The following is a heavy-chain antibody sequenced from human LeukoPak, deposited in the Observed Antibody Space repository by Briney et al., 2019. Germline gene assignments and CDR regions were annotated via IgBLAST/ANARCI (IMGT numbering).Heavy chain of an antibody. D-gene: IGHD6-13*01. V-gene: IGHV4-30-2*01. CDR2: IYHSGST. J-gene: IGHJ4*02. CDR1: GGSISSGGYS. Sequence: TLSLTCAVSGGSISSGGYSWSWIRQPPGKGLEWIGYIYHSGSTYYNPSLKSRVTISVDRSKNQFSLKLSSVTAADTAVYYCARDAAPGYFDYWAREPWSPSPQ. CDR3: ARDAAPGYFDY.